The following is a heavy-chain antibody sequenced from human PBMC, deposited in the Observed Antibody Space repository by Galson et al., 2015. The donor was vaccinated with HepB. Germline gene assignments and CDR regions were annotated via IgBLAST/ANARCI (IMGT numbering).Heavy chain of an antibody. CDR3: AREPPLFGGDSIFF. V-gene: IGHV3-48*01. Sequence: LSCAVSGFSFSTYNLNWVRQAPGKGLEWISYISTTSRTRYYADSVRGRFTVSRDNAKNSMFLEMNSLRADDTAVYYCAREPPLFGGDSIFFWGLGTMVVVSS. CDR2: ISTTSRTR. J-gene: IGHJ4*02. CDR1: GFSFSTYN. D-gene: IGHD2-21*02.